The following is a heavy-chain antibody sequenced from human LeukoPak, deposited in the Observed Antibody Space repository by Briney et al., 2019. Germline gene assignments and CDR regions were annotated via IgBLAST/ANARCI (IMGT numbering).Heavy chain of an antibody. Sequence: SETLSLTCTVSGGSISSYYWSWIRQPPGKGLEWIGYIYYSGSTNYNPSLKSRVTISADTSKNQFSLKLSSVTAADTAVYYCARLYYDSSGYYPDYWGQGTLVTVSS. D-gene: IGHD3-22*01. CDR1: GGSISSYY. CDR3: ARLYYDSSGYYPDY. CDR2: IYYSGST. J-gene: IGHJ4*02. V-gene: IGHV4-59*08.